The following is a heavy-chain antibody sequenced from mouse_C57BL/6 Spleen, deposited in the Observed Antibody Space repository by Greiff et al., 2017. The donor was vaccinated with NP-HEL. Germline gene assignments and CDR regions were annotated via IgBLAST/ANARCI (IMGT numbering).Heavy chain of an antibody. CDR1: GYTFTSYW. Sequence: QVQLQQPGAELVMPGASVKLSCKASGYTFTSYWMHWVKQRPGQGLEWIGEIDPSDSYTNYNQKFKGKSTLTVDKSSSTAYMQLSSLTSEDSAVYYCARCGVDYDEAAFACWGQGTLVTVSA. CDR2: IDPSDSYT. V-gene: IGHV1-69*01. D-gene: IGHD2-4*01. CDR3: ARCGVDYDEAAFAC. J-gene: IGHJ3*01.